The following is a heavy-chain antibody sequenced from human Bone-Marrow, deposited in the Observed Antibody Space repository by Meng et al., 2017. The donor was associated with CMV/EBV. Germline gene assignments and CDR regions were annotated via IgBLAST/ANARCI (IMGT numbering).Heavy chain of an antibody. J-gene: IGHJ4*01. Sequence: GGSLRLSCAASGFTFSSYWMSWVRQAPGKGLEWMANIKQDGSEKYYVDSVKGRFTISRDNAKNSLYLQMNSLRAEDTAVYYCATYYYDSSGYYPLGYWGHGTLVTVSS. CDR1: GFTFSSYW. CDR3: ATYYYDSSGYYPLGY. D-gene: IGHD3-22*01. V-gene: IGHV3-7*01. CDR2: IKQDGSEK.